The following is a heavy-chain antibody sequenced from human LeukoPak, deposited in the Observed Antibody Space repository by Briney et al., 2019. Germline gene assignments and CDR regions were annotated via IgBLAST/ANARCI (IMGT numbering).Heavy chain of an antibody. CDR1: GFTFSNYW. D-gene: IGHD3-9*01. J-gene: IGHJ4*02. CDR3: AKDMGYYDILTGYFDY. Sequence: GRSLRLSCAASGFTFSNYWMHWVRQAPGKGLVWVSRIKSDGSSTTYVDSVKGRFTISRDNAKNTLYVQMNSLRAEDTAVYYCAKDMGYYDILTGYFDYWGQGTLVTVSS. V-gene: IGHV3-74*03. CDR2: IKSDGSST.